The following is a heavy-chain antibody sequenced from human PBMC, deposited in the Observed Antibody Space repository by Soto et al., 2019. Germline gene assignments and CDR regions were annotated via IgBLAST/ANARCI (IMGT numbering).Heavy chain of an antibody. CDR3: ARYCSSTSCYLLPSSNWFDP. CDR1: GGSFSGYY. J-gene: IGHJ5*02. Sequence: SETLSLTCAVYGGSFSGYYWSWIRQPPGKGLEWIGEINHSGSTNYNPSLKSRVTISVDTSKNQFSLKLSSVTAADTAVYYCARYCSSTSCYLLPSSNWFDPWGQGTLVTVSS. CDR2: INHSGST. D-gene: IGHD2-2*01. V-gene: IGHV4-34*01.